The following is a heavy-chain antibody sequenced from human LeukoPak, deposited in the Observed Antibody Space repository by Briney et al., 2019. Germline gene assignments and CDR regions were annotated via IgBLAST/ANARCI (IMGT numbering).Heavy chain of an antibody. CDR3: ARDGGGYGYGNYYYDH. CDR1: GFTFTYSS. Sequence: GGSLRLSCAASGFTFTYSSMNWVRQAPGKGLEWVSYICSGGSTIFYADSVKGRFTIFRDDAKNSLYLQMSSLRDEDTAVYYCARDGGGYGYGNYYYDHWGQGTLVTVSS. CDR2: ICSGGSTI. J-gene: IGHJ4*02. V-gene: IGHV3-48*02. D-gene: IGHD5-18*01.